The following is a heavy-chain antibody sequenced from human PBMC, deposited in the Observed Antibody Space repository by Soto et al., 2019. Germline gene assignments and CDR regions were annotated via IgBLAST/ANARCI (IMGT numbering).Heavy chain of an antibody. Sequence: QVQLVQSGAEVKKPGASVKVSCKASGYTFTSYYMHWVRQAPGQGLEWMGIINPSGGSTSYAQKFQGRVTMTRDTSRSTGYMELSSLRSEYTAVYYCARVRNREYSSGWYGDYYYGMDVWGQGTTVTVSS. V-gene: IGHV1-46*01. D-gene: IGHD6-19*01. J-gene: IGHJ6*02. CDR2: INPSGGST. CDR3: ARVRNREYSSGWYGDYYYGMDV. CDR1: GYTFTSYY.